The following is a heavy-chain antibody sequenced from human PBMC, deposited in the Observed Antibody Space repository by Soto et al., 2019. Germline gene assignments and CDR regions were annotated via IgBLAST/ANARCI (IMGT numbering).Heavy chain of an antibody. Sequence: GGSLRLSCAASGFTFSDYYMSWIRQAPGKGLEWVSYISSSGSTIYYADSVKGRFTISRDNAKNSLNLQMNSLRVEDTAVYYCTREDDWNNEGSRFDYWGQGTLVTVAS. CDR1: GFTFSDYY. CDR2: ISSSGSTI. J-gene: IGHJ4*02. D-gene: IGHD1-1*01. V-gene: IGHV3-11*04. CDR3: TREDDWNNEGSRFDY.